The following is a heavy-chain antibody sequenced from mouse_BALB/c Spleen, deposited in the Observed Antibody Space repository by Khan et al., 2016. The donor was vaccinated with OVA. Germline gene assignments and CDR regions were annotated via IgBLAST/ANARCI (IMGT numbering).Heavy chain of an antibody. D-gene: IGHD1-1*01. CDR2: IYPGSGST. V-gene: IGHV1-77*01. J-gene: IGHJ2*01. Sequence: QVQLKQSGPELVKPGASVKMSCKASGYTFTDYVINWVKQRTGQGLEWIGEIYPGSGSTYYNEKFKGKATLTADKSSNTAYMQLGSLTSEDSADYFCARSGYGSLVYWGQGTTLTVSS. CDR1: GYTFTDYV. CDR3: ARSGYGSLVY.